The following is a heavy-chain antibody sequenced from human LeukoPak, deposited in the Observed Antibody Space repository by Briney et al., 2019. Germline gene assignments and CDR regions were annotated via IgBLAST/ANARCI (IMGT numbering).Heavy chain of an antibody. CDR2: IYYSGST. J-gene: IGHJ4*02. D-gene: IGHD3-3*01. CDR3: VRANDFWSGHLDY. Sequence: SETLSLTCTVSGGSISSYYWSWIRQPPGKGLEWIGYIYYSGSTNYNPSLKSRVTISVDTSKNQFSLKLSSVTAADTAVYYCVRANDFWSGHLDYWGQGTLVTVSS. CDR1: GGSISSYY. V-gene: IGHV4-59*01.